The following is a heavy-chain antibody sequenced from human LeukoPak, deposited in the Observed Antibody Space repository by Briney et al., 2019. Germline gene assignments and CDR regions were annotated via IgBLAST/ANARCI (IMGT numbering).Heavy chain of an antibody. D-gene: IGHD3-22*01. CDR2: IYYRGST. V-gene: IGHV4-59*01. CDR3: ARLSGYSSGHYYSDY. Sequence: SESLSLTCTVSGGSISSDYWSWIRQPPGKGLEWFGYIYYRGSTNYNPSLKSRVTISVDTSKNQFSLKLSSVTAADTAVYYCARLSGYSSGHYYSDYWGQGTLVTVSS. CDR1: GGSISSDY. J-gene: IGHJ4*02.